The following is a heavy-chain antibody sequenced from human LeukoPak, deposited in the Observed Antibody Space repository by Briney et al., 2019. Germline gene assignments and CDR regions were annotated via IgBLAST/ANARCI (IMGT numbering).Heavy chain of an antibody. Sequence: ASVKVSCKASGYTFTSYGISWVRQAPGQGLEWMGWISAYNGNTNYAQKLQGRVTITTDTSTSTAYMELRSLRSDDTAVYYCAREGSRVPAAQFDYWGQGTLVTVSS. CDR1: GYTFTSYG. CDR3: AREGSRVPAAQFDY. D-gene: IGHD2-2*01. J-gene: IGHJ4*02. V-gene: IGHV1-18*01. CDR2: ISAYNGNT.